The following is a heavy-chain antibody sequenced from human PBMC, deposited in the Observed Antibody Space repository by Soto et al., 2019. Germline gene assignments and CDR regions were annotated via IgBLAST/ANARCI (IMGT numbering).Heavy chain of an antibody. J-gene: IGHJ4*02. D-gene: IGHD3-22*01. Sequence: LRLSCAASGFTFSSYAMSWVRQAPGKGLEWVSAISGSGGSTYYADSVKGRFTISRDNSKNTLYLQMNSLRAEDTAVYYCAKVGSSGYSTKKDHWGQGTLVTVSS. CDR3: AKVGSSGYSTKKDH. CDR1: GFTFSSYA. V-gene: IGHV3-23*01. CDR2: ISGSGGST.